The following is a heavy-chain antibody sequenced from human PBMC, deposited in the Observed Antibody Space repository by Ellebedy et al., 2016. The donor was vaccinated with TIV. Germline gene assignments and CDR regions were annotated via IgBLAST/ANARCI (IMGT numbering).Heavy chain of an antibody. V-gene: IGHV3-21*01. CDR3: ARSARAVGGNNQIWVTTSSHYYGMDV. CDR1: GFTFSSYS. Sequence: GESLKISXAASGFTFSSYSMNWVRQAPGKGLEWISSISSSSSYIYYADSVKGRFTISRDNAKNSLYLQMNSLRAEDTAVYYCARSARAVGGNNQIWVTTSSHYYGMDVWGQGTTVTVSS. J-gene: IGHJ6*02. CDR2: ISSSSSYI. D-gene: IGHD4-23*01.